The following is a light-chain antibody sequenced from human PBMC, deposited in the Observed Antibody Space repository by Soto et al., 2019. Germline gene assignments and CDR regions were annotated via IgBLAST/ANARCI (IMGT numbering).Light chain of an antibody. CDR1: SSNIGAGYD. CDR2: GNS. V-gene: IGLV1-40*01. Sequence: QSVLTQPPSVSGAPGQRVTISCTGSSSNIGAGYDVHWYQQLPGTAPKLLIYGNSNRPSGVPDRFSGSKSGTSASLAITGLQAEDEAEYYCQSYVSSLSGSVCGVGNKVTVL. J-gene: IGLJ3*02. CDR3: QSYVSSLSGSV.